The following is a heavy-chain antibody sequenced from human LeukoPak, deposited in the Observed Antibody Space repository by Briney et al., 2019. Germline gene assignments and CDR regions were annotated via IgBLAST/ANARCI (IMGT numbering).Heavy chain of an antibody. V-gene: IGHV3-23*01. J-gene: IGHJ4*02. D-gene: IGHD3-9*01. Sequence: GASLSLSCAASGFTFSNYAMSWVRQAPGKGLEWVSAITGSGGGTYYADSVKGRFTISRDNSKNTLYLQMNSLRAEDTAVYYCAKWGDYDVLTGYYDPDYWGQGTLVTVSS. CDR2: ITGSGGGT. CDR3: AKWGDYDVLTGYYDPDY. CDR1: GFTFSNYA.